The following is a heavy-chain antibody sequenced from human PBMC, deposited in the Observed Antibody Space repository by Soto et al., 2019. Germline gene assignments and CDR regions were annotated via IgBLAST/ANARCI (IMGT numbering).Heavy chain of an antibody. J-gene: IGHJ4*02. Sequence: DSVKVSCKASGYTFTGYYLHWVRQAPGQGLEWMGWLSPNSGGTNYVQKFQGRVTMTRDTTISTTYMELTRLTSDDMAVYYCARDSMSGYYHHSFLYWGQGALVTVSS. D-gene: IGHD5-12*01. V-gene: IGHV1-2*02. CDR2: LSPNSGGT. CDR3: ARDSMSGYYHHSFLY. CDR1: GYTFTGYY.